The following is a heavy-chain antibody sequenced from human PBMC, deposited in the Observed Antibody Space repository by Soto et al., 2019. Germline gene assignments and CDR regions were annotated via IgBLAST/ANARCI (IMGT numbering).Heavy chain of an antibody. Sequence: NPSETLSLTCTVSGGSLSSRYWTWIRQSPGKGLEWIGYVYFSGNTNYNPSLKSRVTISIDTSKNQFSLRLASVTAADTAFYYCGSVRPSGYVLSWGQGTLVTVSS. D-gene: IGHD6-25*01. V-gene: IGHV4-59*11. CDR3: GSVRPSGYVLS. J-gene: IGHJ5*02. CDR2: VYFSGNT. CDR1: GGSLSSRY.